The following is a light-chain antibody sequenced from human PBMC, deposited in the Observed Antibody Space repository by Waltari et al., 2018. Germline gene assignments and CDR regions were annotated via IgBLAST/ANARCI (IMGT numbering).Light chain of an antibody. CDR3: QQYDISPLT. CDR2: GAS. Sequence: EIVLTQSPGTLSLSPGERVTLSCRASQTVRTTYLAWYQQKPGQAPTLLIYGASSRATGIPDRFSGSGSGTDFSLTISSLEPEDFAVYYCQQYDISPLTFGGGIKVEIK. V-gene: IGKV3-20*01. J-gene: IGKJ4*01. CDR1: QTVRTTY.